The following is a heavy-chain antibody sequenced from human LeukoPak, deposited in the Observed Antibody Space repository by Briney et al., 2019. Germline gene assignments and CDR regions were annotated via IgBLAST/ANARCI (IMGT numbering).Heavy chain of an antibody. J-gene: IGHJ4*02. CDR3: ARHSYYDSSA. D-gene: IGHD3-22*01. V-gene: IGHV3-15*01. CDR2: IKSKTDGGTT. Sequence: GGSLRLSCAASGFTFSNAWMSWVRQAPGKGLEWVGRIKSKTDGGTTDYATPVKGRFTISRDDSENTLYLQMNSLRAEDTAVYYCARHSYYDSSAWGQGTLVTVSS. CDR1: GFTFSNAW.